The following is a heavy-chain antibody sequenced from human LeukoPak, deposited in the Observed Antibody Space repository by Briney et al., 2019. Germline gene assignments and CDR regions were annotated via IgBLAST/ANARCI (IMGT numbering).Heavy chain of an antibody. Sequence: GESLQISCKGSGYSFSSYWIGWVRPMPGKGLEWMGIIYPGDSDTRYSPSFQGQVTISADKSISTAYLQWSSLKASDTAMYYCARQGPFGIAAAGTHSDYWGQGTLVTVSS. J-gene: IGHJ4*02. CDR2: IYPGDSDT. D-gene: IGHD6-13*01. CDR1: GYSFSSYW. V-gene: IGHV5-51*01. CDR3: ARQGPFGIAAAGTHSDY.